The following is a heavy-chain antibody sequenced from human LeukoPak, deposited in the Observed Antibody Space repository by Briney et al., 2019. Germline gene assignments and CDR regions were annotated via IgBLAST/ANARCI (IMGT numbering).Heavy chain of an antibody. Sequence: PSETLSLTCTVSGGSISSSSYYWGWIRQPPGKGLEWIGSIYYSGSTYYNPSLKSRVTISVDTSKNQFSLNLSSVTAADTAVYYCARDPGEGSGYYDYWGQGTLVTVSS. J-gene: IGHJ4*02. CDR2: IYYSGST. D-gene: IGHD3-22*01. CDR1: GGSISSSSYY. CDR3: ARDPGEGSGYYDY. V-gene: IGHV4-39*07.